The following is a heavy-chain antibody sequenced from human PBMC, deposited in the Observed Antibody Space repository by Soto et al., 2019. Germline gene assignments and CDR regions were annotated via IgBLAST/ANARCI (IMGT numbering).Heavy chain of an antibody. Sequence: TSETLSLTCTVSNGSINNYYWTWIRQSPGKGLEWIGFVYYSGTTNYNPSLKSRVTTSLHTSKSQFSLRLSSVTAADTAVYYCARAPRDAIPDYWGQGTLVTVSS. CDR1: NGSINNYY. J-gene: IGHJ4*02. D-gene: IGHD2-2*01. CDR2: VYYSGTT. V-gene: IGHV4-59*01. CDR3: ARAPRDAIPDY.